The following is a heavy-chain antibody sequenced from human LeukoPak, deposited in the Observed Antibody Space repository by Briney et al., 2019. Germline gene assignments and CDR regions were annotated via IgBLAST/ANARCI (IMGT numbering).Heavy chain of an antibody. Sequence: SETLSLTCTVSGGSISSSGYSWGWIRQPPGKGLEWIGSIYYRGSTYYNPSLKSRVTMSVDTSKNQFSLKLSSVTAADTAVYYCARRSTCTNGVCYTFDYWGLGTLVTVSS. D-gene: IGHD2-8*01. V-gene: IGHV4-39*01. CDR1: GGSISSSGYS. J-gene: IGHJ4*02. CDR2: IYYRGST. CDR3: ARRSTCTNGVCYTFDY.